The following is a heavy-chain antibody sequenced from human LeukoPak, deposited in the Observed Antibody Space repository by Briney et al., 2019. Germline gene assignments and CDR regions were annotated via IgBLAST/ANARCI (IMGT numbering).Heavy chain of an antibody. J-gene: IGHJ4*02. V-gene: IGHV4-59*01. Sequence: SETLSLTCTVSGGSISSYYWSWIRQPPGKGLEWIGYIYYSGSTNYNPSLKSRVTISVDTSKNQFSLKLSSVTAADTAVYYCARVYDSSGYYPGYYFDYWGQGTLVTVSS. D-gene: IGHD3-22*01. CDR2: IYYSGST. CDR1: GGSISSYY. CDR3: ARVYDSSGYYPGYYFDY.